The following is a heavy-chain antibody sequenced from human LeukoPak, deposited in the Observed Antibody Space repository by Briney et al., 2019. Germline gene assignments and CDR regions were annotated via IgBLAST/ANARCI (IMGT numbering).Heavy chain of an antibody. CDR1: GFTFSSYW. Sequence: PGGSLRPSCAASGFTFSSYWIHWVRQAPGKGLVWVSRINSDGSSTTYADSVRGRFTLSRDNAKSTLSLQMNSLRAEDTAVYYCARDGGAAAGFDYWGQGTLVTVSS. CDR2: INSDGSST. J-gene: IGHJ4*02. CDR3: ARDGGAAAGFDY. D-gene: IGHD6-13*01. V-gene: IGHV3-74*01.